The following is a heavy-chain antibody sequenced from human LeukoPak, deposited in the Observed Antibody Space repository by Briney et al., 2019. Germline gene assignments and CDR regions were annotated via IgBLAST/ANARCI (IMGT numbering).Heavy chain of an antibody. J-gene: IGHJ4*02. Sequence: ASVKVSCQASGYTFSSYGINWVRQAPGQGLEWMGWISTYNANTRYAPKLQGRVTMTTDTSTTTAYMELRSLRADDTAVYYCARDSLGGSCDYWGQGSLVTVSS. CDR1: GYTFSSYG. CDR2: ISTYNANT. CDR3: ARDSLGGSCDY. D-gene: IGHD2-15*01. V-gene: IGHV1-18*01.